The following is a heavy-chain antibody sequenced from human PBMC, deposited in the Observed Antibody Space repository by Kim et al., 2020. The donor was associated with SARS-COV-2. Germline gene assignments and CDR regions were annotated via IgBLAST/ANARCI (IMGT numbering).Heavy chain of an antibody. V-gene: IGHV4-39*07. CDR1: GGSISSSSYY. CDR2: IYYSGST. Sequence: SETLSLTCTVSGGSISSSSYYWGWIRQPPGKGLEWNGSIYYSGSTYYNPSLKGRVTISVDTSKNQFSLKLSSVTAADTAGYCCAGDCLLQQLVPCWGQGTLVTVS. CDR3: AGDCLLQQLVPC. J-gene: IGHJ4*02. D-gene: IGHD6-13*01.